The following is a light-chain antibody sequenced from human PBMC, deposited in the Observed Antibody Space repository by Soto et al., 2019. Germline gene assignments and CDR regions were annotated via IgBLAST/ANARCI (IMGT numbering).Light chain of an antibody. CDR1: QSVLYSSNNKNY. CDR3: QQYYSTPRT. V-gene: IGKV4-1*01. J-gene: IGKJ2*01. CDR2: WAS. Sequence: DIVMTQSPDSLAVSLGERATINCKSSQSVLYSSNNKNYLAWYQQKPGQPPKLLIYWASTRESGVPDRFSGSGSVTDFTLTISSLQAEEVAVYYCQQYYSTPRTFGQGTKLEIK.